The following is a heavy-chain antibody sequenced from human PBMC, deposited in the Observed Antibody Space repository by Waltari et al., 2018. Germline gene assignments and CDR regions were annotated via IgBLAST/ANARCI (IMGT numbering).Heavy chain of an antibody. CDR2: ISGSGGST. V-gene: IGHV3-23*01. Sequence: EVQLLESGGGLVQPGGSLRLSCAASGFTFSSYAMSWVRQAPGRGLEWVSAISGSGGSTYYADSVKGRFTISRDNSKNTLYLQMNSLRAEDTAVYYCAKSIVGATRPTDYWGQGTLVTVSS. D-gene: IGHD1-26*01. J-gene: IGHJ4*02. CDR3: AKSIVGATRPTDY. CDR1: GFTFSSYA.